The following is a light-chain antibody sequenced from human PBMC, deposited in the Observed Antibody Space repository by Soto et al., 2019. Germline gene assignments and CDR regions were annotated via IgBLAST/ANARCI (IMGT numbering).Light chain of an antibody. CDR1: SSNIGAGYD. Sequence: QSVLTQPPSVSGAPGQRVTISCTGSSSNIGAGYDVHWYQQLPGTAPKLLIYGNSNRPSGVPDRFSGSKSGTSASLAITGLQAEDEADYYCQSYDSSRLEVFGGGTQLTVL. CDR3: QSYDSSRLEV. V-gene: IGLV1-40*01. J-gene: IGLJ3*02. CDR2: GNS.